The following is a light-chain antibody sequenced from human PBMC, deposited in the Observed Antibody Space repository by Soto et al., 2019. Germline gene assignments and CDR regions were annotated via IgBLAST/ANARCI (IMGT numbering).Light chain of an antibody. CDR2: KAS. V-gene: IGKV1-5*03. CDR1: QSVSNW. Sequence: DIQMTQSPSTLSASVGERVTITCRASQSVSNWLAWFQQKPGKAPKLLIYKASTLESGVPSRFSGSGSGTEFTLTISSLQADDFATYYCQQYNTYWTFGQGTKVDI. CDR3: QQYNTYWT. J-gene: IGKJ1*01.